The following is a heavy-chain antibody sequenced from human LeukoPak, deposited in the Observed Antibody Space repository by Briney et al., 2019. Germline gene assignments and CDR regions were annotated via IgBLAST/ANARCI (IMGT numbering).Heavy chain of an antibody. Sequence: GGSLRLSCAASGFTFSSYAMNWVRQAPGKGLEWVSTISGSGGSTYYADSVKGRFTISRDNSKNTLYLQMNSLRAEDTAVYYCAKSADYGDYGIFDYWGQGTLVTVSS. D-gene: IGHD4-17*01. V-gene: IGHV3-23*01. CDR3: AKSADYGDYGIFDY. J-gene: IGHJ4*02. CDR2: ISGSGGST. CDR1: GFTFSSYA.